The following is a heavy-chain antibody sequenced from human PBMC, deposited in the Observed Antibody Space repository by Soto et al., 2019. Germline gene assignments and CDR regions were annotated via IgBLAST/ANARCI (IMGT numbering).Heavy chain of an antibody. CDR2: ITWDGGST. V-gene: IGHV3-43*01. Sequence: GSLRLSCAASGFSFDDYTMHWVRQGPGKGLEWVSLITWDGGSTYYADSVKGRFTISRDNSKNSLYLQMNSLRTEDTALYYCAKDINSSGWYSLDYWGQGTLVTVSS. J-gene: IGHJ4*02. D-gene: IGHD6-19*01. CDR3: AKDINSSGWYSLDY. CDR1: GFSFDDYT.